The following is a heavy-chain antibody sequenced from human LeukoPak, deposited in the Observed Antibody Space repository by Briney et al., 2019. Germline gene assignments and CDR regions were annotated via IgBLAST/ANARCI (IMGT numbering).Heavy chain of an antibody. CDR2: ISYDGSNK. V-gene: IGHV3-30*18. CDR3: AKLSQAPIVGVMGILHDAFDI. D-gene: IGHD3-22*01. J-gene: IGHJ3*02. CDR1: GFTFSSYG. Sequence: GRSLRLSCAASGFTFSSYGMHWVRQAPGKGLEWVAVISYDGSNKYYADSVKGRFTISRDNSKNTLYLQMNSLRAEDTAVYYCAKLSQAPIVGVMGILHDAFDIWGQGTMVTVSS.